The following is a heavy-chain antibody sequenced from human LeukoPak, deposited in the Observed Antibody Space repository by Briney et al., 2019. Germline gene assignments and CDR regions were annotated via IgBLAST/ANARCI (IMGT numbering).Heavy chain of an antibody. J-gene: IGHJ4*02. Sequence: ASVKVSCKVFGYTLTELSMHWVRQAPGKGLEWMGGFEPEDDETIFAQKFQGRVTMTEDTFTGTAYVELSSLRSEDTAVYYCATVRRGYSGYDSYFFDYWGQGTLVTVSS. V-gene: IGHV1-24*01. CDR2: FEPEDDET. CDR3: ATVRRGYSGYDSYFFDY. D-gene: IGHD5-12*01. CDR1: GYTLTELS.